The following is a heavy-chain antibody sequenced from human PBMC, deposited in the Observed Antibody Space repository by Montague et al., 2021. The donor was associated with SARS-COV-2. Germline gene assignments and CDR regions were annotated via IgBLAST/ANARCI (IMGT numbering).Heavy chain of an antibody. CDR1: GFTFSSYA. J-gene: IGHJ4*02. CDR3: ARDSFISGYINYYFDY. D-gene: IGHD2-2*02. CDR2: ISYDGSNK. Sequence: SLRLSCAASGFTFSSYAMHWVRQAPGKGLEWVAAISYDGSNKYYADSVKGRFTISRDNSKNTLYLQMDSLRAEDTAVYYCARDSFISGYINYYFDYWGQGTLVTVSS. V-gene: IGHV3-30-3*01.